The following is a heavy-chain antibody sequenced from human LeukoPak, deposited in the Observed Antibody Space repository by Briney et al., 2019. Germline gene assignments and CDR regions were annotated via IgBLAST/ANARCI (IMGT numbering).Heavy chain of an antibody. CDR3: ARQAAMVPFDY. V-gene: IGHV4-30-4*08. CDR1: GGSISSGDYY. CDR2: IYYSGST. D-gene: IGHD5-18*01. J-gene: IGHJ4*02. Sequence: PSETLSLTSTVSGGSISSGDYYWSWIRQPPGKGLEWIGYIYYSGSTYYNPSLKSRVTISVDTSKNQFSLKLSSVTAADTAVYYCARQAAMVPFDYWGQGTLVTVSS.